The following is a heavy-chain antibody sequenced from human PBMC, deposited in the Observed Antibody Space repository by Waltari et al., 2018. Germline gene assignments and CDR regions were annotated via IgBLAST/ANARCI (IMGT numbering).Heavy chain of an antibody. CDR2: FYVGGSS. V-gene: IGHV3-53*02. J-gene: IGHJ4*02. CDR1: GFTISNNY. CDR3: ALSSGVVKGYLDY. D-gene: IGHD3-3*01. Sequence: EVQLGESGGGLIQPGMSLRLSCAASGFTISNNYISWVRQAPGKGLEWVSGFYVGGSSYHADSVKGRFTVSRDASKNTVYLQMNSLTAEDTAVYYCALSSGVVKGYLDYWGQGTLVTVSS.